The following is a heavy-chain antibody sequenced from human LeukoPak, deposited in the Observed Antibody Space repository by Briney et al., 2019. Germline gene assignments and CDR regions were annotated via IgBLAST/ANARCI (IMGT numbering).Heavy chain of an antibody. V-gene: IGHV4-34*01. CDR1: GGALTGFY. CDR2: INPSGST. J-gene: IGHJ5*02. Sequence: SETLSLTCVVSGGALTGFYGSWIRQSPVRGLEWIGEINPSGSTIYNPSLKSRVNMSVDTTENSFSLKLSSVTAADTAIYFCAKKRITMIRGAPFDPWGQGTPVAVSS. CDR3: AKKRITMIRGAPFDP. D-gene: IGHD3-10*01.